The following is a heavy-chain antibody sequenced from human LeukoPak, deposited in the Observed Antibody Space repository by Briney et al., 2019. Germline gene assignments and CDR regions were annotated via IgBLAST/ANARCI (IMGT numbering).Heavy chain of an antibody. Sequence: GGSLRLSCAASGFTFNSYAMSWVRQAPGKGLEWVSAISGSGGNTYYADSVKGRLTISRDNSKNTLFLQMNSLRAEDTAIYYCAKGLERESRLECWGQGTLVTVSS. CDR2: ISGSGGNT. CDR1: GFTFNSYA. D-gene: IGHD1-1*01. V-gene: IGHV3-23*01. J-gene: IGHJ4*02. CDR3: AKGLERESRLEC.